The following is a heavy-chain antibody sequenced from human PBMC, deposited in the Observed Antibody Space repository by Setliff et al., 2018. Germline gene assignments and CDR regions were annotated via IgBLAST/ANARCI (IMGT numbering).Heavy chain of an antibody. D-gene: IGHD2-2*01. CDR2: IYYSGST. Sequence: SETLSLTCTVSGGSISSSSYYWGWIRQPPGKGLEWIGSIYYSGSTYYNPSLKSRVTISVDTSKNQFSLKLSSVTAADTAVYYCARRVREYQLLFGDYYYYMDVWGKGTTVTV. V-gene: IGHV4-39*01. CDR3: ARRVREYQLLFGDYYYYMDV. J-gene: IGHJ6*03. CDR1: GGSISSSSYY.